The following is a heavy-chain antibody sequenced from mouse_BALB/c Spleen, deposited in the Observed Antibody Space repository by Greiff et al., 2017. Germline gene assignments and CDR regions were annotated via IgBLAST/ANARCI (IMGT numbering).Heavy chain of an antibody. Sequence: VQLQQSGPGLVKPSQSLSLTCSVTGYSITSGYYWNWIRQFPGNKLEWMGYISYDGSNNYNPSLKNRISITRDTSKNQFFLKLNSVTTEDTATYYCAIMITTAFDYWGQGTTLTVSS. D-gene: IGHD2-4*01. CDR2: ISYDGSN. V-gene: IGHV3-6*02. CDR1: GYSITSGYY. J-gene: IGHJ2*01. CDR3: AIMITTAFDY.